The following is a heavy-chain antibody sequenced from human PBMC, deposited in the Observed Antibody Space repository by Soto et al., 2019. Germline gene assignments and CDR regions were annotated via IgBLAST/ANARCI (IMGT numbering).Heavy chain of an antibody. V-gene: IGHV4-59*11. CDR1: GGSISNHY. Sequence: QVQLQESGPGLGKPSETLSLTCTVSGGSISNHYWSWIRQPPGKGLAWIGYTYYNGNTNYNPPLKSRVTMSVDTSKNQISLKLSSVTAADTAVYYCTRANWYSEYWGQGTLVTVSS. CDR3: TRANWYSEY. D-gene: IGHD7-27*01. J-gene: IGHJ4*02. CDR2: TYYNGNT.